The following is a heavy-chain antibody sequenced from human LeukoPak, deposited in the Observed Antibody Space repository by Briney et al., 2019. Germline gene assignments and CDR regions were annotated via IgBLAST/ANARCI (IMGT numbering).Heavy chain of an antibody. J-gene: IGHJ4*02. CDR3: TRSYVDTAMVFDY. D-gene: IGHD5-18*01. CDR1: GFIFGDYA. CDR2: IRSKAYGGTT. V-gene: IGHV3-49*04. Sequence: GGSLRLSCSASGFIFGDYAMTWVRQAPGKGLEWVGFIRSKAYGGTTEYAASVKGRFTISRDDSKSIAYLQMNSLKTEDTAVYYCTRSYVDTAMVFDYWGQGTLVTVSS.